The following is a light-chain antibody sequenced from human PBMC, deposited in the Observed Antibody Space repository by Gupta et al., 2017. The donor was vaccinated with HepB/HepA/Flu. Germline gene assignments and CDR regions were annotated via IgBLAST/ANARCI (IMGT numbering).Light chain of an antibody. V-gene: IGKV3-11*01. Sequence: EVVLTQSPATLSLSPGERASLSCRASENVDNKLAWYQQRPGQPPTFLIYDASGRATGVPARCSGSGSGTDFTLNIDRLEPEDLGVYYCQHRHNCPLTFGRGTKVEI. CDR1: ENVDNK. CDR2: DAS. CDR3: QHRHNCPLT. J-gene: IGKJ4*01.